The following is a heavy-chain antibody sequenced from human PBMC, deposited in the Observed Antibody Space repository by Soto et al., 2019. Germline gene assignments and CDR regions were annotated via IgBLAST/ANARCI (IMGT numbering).Heavy chain of an antibody. CDR1: GFTFISYA. CDR3: ARDYRSYGPFDY. V-gene: IGHV3-30-3*01. J-gene: IGHJ4*02. CDR2: ISYDGSNK. D-gene: IGHD5-18*01. Sequence: PGGSLRLSCAASGFTFISYAMHWVRQAPGKGLEWVAVISYDGSNKYYADSVKGRFTISRDNSKNTLYLQMNSLRAEDTAVYYCARDYRSYGPFDYWGQGTLVTVSS.